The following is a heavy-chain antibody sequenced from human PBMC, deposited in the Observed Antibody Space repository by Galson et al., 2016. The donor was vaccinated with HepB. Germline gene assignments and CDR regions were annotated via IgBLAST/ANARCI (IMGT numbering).Heavy chain of an antibody. V-gene: IGHV4-34*01. D-gene: IGHD6-19*01. J-gene: IGHJ4*02. CDR2: INHSGST. CDR1: GGSFSDYS. CDR3: ASGGQWLIRRAYFDY. Sequence: SETLSLTCAVYGGSFSDYSWSWIRQPPGKGLEWIGEINHSGSTNYNPSLKSRVTMSINTDKNQFSLKMKSVTAADTAGYYCASGGQWLIRRAYFDYWGQGTLVTVSS.